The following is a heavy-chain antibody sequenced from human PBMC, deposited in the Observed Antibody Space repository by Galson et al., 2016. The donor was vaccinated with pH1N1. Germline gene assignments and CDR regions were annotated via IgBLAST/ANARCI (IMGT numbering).Heavy chain of an antibody. V-gene: IGHV4-38-2*01. D-gene: IGHD5-12*01. Sequence: SETLSLTCAVSGYSISSGYYWAWIRQPPGKGLEWIRSLYHSGSTYYNPSLKSRVTISVDTSKNQFSLNLNSVTAADTAVYYCATYIVAPLFDAFDIWGQGTMVTVSP. CDR3: ATYIVAPLFDAFDI. CDR1: GYSISSGYY. CDR2: LYHSGST. J-gene: IGHJ3*02.